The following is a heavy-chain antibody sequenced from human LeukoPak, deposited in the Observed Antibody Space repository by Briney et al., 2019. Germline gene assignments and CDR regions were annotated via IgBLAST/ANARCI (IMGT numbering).Heavy chain of an antibody. Sequence: GRSLRLSCAASGFTFSSSWMNWVRQAPGKGLEWVANIKQDGERNSVDSVKGRFTISRDNAKNSLYLQMNSLRADDTAVYYCVRGDWELPLGYWGQGTLVTVSS. CDR1: GFTFSSSW. CDR2: IKQDGER. V-gene: IGHV3-7*01. CDR3: VRGDWELPLGY. D-gene: IGHD1-7*01. J-gene: IGHJ4*02.